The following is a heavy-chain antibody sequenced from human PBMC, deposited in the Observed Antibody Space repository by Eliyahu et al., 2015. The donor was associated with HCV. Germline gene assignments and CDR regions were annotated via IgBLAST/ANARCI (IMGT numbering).Heavy chain of an antibody. V-gene: IGHV3-23*01. CDR3: ARRAYSNHVGNGMDV. Sequence: EVRVLESGGGLVQPGGSLRLSCAXXGFTFSNYAMRWVRQAPGKGXEWVSSITGGXDGTYYADSVKGRFTISRDNSKNTLHLQMNSLRVEDTAVYYCARRAYSNHVGNGMDVWGQGTTVTVSS. CDR1: GFTFSNYA. D-gene: IGHD4-11*01. CDR2: ITGGXDGT. J-gene: IGHJ6*02.